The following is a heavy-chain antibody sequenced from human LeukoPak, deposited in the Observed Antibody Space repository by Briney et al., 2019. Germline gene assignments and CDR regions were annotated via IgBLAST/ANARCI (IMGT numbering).Heavy chain of an antibody. CDR2: ISWNSGSI. J-gene: IGHJ4*02. V-gene: IGHV3-9*01. CDR1: GFTFDDYA. D-gene: IGHD3-10*01. CDR3: AKDRDYGSGSPYYFDY. Sequence: PGGSLRLSCAASGFTFDDYAMHWVRQAPGKGLEWGSGISWNSGSIGYADSVKGRFTISRDNAKNSLYLQMNSLRAEDTALYYCAKDRDYGSGSPYYFDYWGQGTLVTVSS.